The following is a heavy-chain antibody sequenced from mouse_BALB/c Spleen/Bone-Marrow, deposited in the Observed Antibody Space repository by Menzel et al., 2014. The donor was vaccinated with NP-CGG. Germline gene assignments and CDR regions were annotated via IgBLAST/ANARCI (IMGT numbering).Heavy chain of an antibody. D-gene: IGHD4-1*01. CDR2: IDPANGNT. CDR3: ARWEYYAMDY. CDR1: GFNIKDTY. Sequence: VQLQQSGAELVKPGSSVKLSCTASGFNIKDTYMHWVKQRPEQGLEWIGRIDPANGNTKYDPKFQGKATITADTSSNTAYLQLSSLTSEDTAVYYCARWEYYAMDYWGQGTSVTVSS. J-gene: IGHJ4*01. V-gene: IGHV14-3*02.